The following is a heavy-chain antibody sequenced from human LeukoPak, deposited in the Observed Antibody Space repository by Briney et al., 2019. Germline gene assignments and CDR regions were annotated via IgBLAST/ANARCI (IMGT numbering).Heavy chain of an antibody. CDR2: IGYDGSTE. CDR3: AKEYSSGRIDY. J-gene: IGHJ4*02. D-gene: IGHD6-19*01. Sequence: GGSLRLSCAASGFTFSSYGMHWLRQAPGKGLEWVAVIGYDGSTEYYADSVKGRFTISRDNSKNTLYLQANSLRAEDTAVYYCAKEYSSGRIDYWGQGTLVTVSS. CDR1: GFTFSSYG. V-gene: IGHV3-30*18.